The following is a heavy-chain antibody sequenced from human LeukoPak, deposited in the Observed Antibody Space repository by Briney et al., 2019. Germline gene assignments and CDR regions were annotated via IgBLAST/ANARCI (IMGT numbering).Heavy chain of an antibody. CDR3: ASQTQPRSSDY. CDR2: INHSGST. V-gene: IGHV4-34*01. J-gene: IGHJ4*02. D-gene: IGHD6-6*01. Sequence: SESLSLTCAVYGGSFSGFYCGWIRQPPGKGREWIGEINHSGSTNYNPSLKSRVTISVDTSKNQFSLKLSSVTAADTAVYYCASQTQPRSSDYWGQGTLVTVSS. CDR1: GGSFSGFY.